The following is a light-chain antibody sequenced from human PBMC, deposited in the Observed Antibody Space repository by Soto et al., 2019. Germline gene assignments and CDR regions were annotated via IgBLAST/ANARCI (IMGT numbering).Light chain of an antibody. CDR1: QSLLHSNGYNY. J-gene: IGKJ1*01. CDR3: QKYNSASWT. Sequence: DIVMTQSPLSLPVTPGEPASISCRSSQSLLHSNGYNYLDWYLQKPGQSPQLLIYLGSNRASGVPDRFSGSGSGTDFTLTISSLQPEDVATYYCQKYNSASWTFGQGTKVDIK. CDR2: LGS. V-gene: IGKV2-28*01.